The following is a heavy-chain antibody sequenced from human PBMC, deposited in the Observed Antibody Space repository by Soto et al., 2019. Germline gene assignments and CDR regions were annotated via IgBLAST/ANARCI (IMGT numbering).Heavy chain of an antibody. J-gene: IGHJ4*02. V-gene: IGHV4-59*01. CDR3: ARSRDGYNLNPIDQ. CDR2: FFYTGST. D-gene: IGHD5-12*01. CDR1: TGSSDSFY. Sequence: QVQLPVSGPGLVKPSATLSLSCTVSTGSSDSFYWSWIRQPPGKGLEWIGYFFYTGSTNHNPSLKGRVTISLDMSSSQFSLSLTSVTAADTAMYYCARSRDGYNLNPIDQWGQGLLVTVSS.